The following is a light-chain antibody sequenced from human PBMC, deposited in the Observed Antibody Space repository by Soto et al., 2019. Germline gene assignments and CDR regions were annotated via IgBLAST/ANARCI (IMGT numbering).Light chain of an antibody. CDR1: QGIGDT. CDR2: DAS. CDR3: QQYGSSPRT. V-gene: IGKV3-20*01. J-gene: IGKJ1*01. Sequence: EVVMTQSPATLSVSPGEGATLSCRASQGIGDTLAWYQQKPGQAPRLLIYDASNRATGIPDRFSGSGSGTDFTLTISRLESEDFAVYYCQQYGSSPRTFGQGTKVDIK.